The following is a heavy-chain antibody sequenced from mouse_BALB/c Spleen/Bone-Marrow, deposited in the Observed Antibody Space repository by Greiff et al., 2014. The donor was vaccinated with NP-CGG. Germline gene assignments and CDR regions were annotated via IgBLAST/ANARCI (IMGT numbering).Heavy chain of an antibody. CDR3: ARRGDIYYGSSAWFAY. CDR1: GFNIKDTY. Sequence: VTLKESGAELVKPGASVKLSCTASGFNIKDTYLHWVKQRPEQGLEWIGRIDPANGNTEYDPKFQGKATITADTSSNTAYLQLSSLTSEDTAVYYCARRGDIYYGSSAWFAYWGQGTLVTVSA. J-gene: IGHJ3*01. V-gene: IGHV14-3*02. D-gene: IGHD1-1*01. CDR2: IDPANGNT.